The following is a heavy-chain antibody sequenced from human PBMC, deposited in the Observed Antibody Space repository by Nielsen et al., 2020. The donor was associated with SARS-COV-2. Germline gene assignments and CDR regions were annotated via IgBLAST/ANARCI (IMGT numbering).Heavy chain of an antibody. J-gene: IGHJ5*02. CDR2: INPNSGGT. V-gene: IGHV1-2*06. CDR3: ARDYGENYGDYKDENWFDP. Sequence: ASVKVSCKASGYTFTGYYMHWVRQAPGQGLEWMGRINPNSGGTKYAQKFQGRVTMTRDTSISTAYMELSRLRSDDTAVYYCARDYGENYGDYKDENWFDPWGQGTLVTVSS. D-gene: IGHD4-17*01. CDR1: GYTFTGYY.